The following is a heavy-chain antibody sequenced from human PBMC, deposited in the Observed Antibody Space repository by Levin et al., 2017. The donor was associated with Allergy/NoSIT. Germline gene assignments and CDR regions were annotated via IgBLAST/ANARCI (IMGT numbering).Heavy chain of an antibody. J-gene: IGHJ5*02. CDR3: ARLGAAAGVNWFDP. D-gene: IGHD6-13*01. V-gene: IGHV4-34*01. CDR2: INHSGST. Sequence: SETLSLTCAVYGGSFSGYYWSWIRQPPGKGLEWIGEINHSGSTSYNPSLKSRVTISVDTSKNQFSLKLTSVTAADTAVYYCARLGAAAGVNWFDPWGRGTLVTVSS. CDR1: GGSFSGYY.